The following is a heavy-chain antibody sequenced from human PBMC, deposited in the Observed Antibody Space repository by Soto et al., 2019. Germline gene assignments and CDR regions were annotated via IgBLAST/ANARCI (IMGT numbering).Heavy chain of an antibody. Sequence: GGSLRLSCAASGFTFSSYGMPWVRQAPGKGLEWVAVIWYDGSNKYYADSVKGRFTISRDNSKNTLYLQMNSLRAEDTAVYYCARDCDYGDCYYFDYWGQGTLVTVSS. CDR2: IWYDGSNK. V-gene: IGHV3-33*01. D-gene: IGHD4-17*01. CDR1: GFTFSSYG. J-gene: IGHJ4*02. CDR3: ARDCDYGDCYYFDY.